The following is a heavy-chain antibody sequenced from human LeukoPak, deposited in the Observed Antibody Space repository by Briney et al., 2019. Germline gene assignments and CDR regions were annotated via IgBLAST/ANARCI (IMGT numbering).Heavy chain of an antibody. CDR3: ARQTGSGLFILP. D-gene: IGHD3/OR15-3a*01. J-gene: IGHJ4*02. V-gene: IGHV4-4*02. CDR1: GGSISSSNW. Sequence: SGTLSLTCAVSGGSISSSNWWSWIRQPPGKGLEWIGEIYHSGSTNYNPSLKSRVTISVDKSKTQFSLKLTSVTAADTAVYYCARQTGSGLFILPGGQGTLVTVSS. CDR2: IYHSGST.